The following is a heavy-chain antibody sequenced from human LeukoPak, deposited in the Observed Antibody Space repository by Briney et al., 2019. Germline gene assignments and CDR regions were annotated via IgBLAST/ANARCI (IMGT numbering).Heavy chain of an antibody. CDR1: GGTFTIYA. Sequence: ASVRVSCKTSGGTFTIYAITWARQAPGQGLEWVGEIAPVSGAADYPQKFQGRVTLTTDASTSTAYIELNSLRSEDTAVYYCARAREKYYDILTGYYTFDYWGQGTRVTVTS. CDR3: ARAREKYYDILTGYYTFDY. J-gene: IGHJ4*02. CDR2: IAPVSGAA. D-gene: IGHD3-9*01. V-gene: IGHV1-69*05.